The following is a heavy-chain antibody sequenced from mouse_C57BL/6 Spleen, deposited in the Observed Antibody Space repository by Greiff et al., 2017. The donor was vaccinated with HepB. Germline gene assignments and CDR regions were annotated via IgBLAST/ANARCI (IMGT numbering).Heavy chain of an antibody. CDR3: TRSLYSNSWFAY. Sequence: VQLQQSGAELVRPGASVTLSCKASGYTFTDYEMHWVKQTPVHGLEWIGAIDPETGGTAYNQKFKGKAILTADKSSSTAYMELRSLTSEDSAVYYCTRSLYSNSWFAYWGQGTLVTVSA. D-gene: IGHD2-5*01. J-gene: IGHJ3*01. CDR2: IDPETGGT. CDR1: GYTFTDYE. V-gene: IGHV1-15*01.